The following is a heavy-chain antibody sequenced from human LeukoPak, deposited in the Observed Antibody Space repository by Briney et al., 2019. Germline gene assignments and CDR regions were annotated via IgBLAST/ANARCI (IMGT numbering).Heavy chain of an antibody. D-gene: IGHD2-2*01. CDR2: IWYDGTNK. V-gene: IGHV3-33*08. CDR3: ARDYCSSTSCLFDY. J-gene: IGHJ4*02. CDR1: EFSFSSYW. Sequence: GGSLRLSCAASEFSFSSYWMSWVRQAPGKGLEWVALIWYDGTNKYYADSVKGRFTISRDNSKDTLYLQMNSLRAEDTAVYYCARDYCSSTSCLFDYWGQGTLVTVSS.